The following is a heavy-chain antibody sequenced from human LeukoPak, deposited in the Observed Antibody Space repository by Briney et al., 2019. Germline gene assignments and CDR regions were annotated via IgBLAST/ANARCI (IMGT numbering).Heavy chain of an antibody. CDR1: GYTFNNYG. CDR2: ISAYNGNT. D-gene: IGHD2-15*01. CDR3: GRLGYCSGGSCPTSYNNWFDP. Sequence: ASVKVSCKASGYTFNNYGISWVRQDPGQGLEWMGWISAYNGNTNYAQKLQGRVTMTTETSTSTAYMELRSLRSDDTAVYYCGRLGYCSGGSCPTSYNNWFDPWGQGTLGTVSS. J-gene: IGHJ5*02. V-gene: IGHV1-18*01.